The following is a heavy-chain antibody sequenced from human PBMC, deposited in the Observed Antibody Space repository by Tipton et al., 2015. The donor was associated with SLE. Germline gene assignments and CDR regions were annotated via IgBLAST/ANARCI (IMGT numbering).Heavy chain of an antibody. Sequence: TLSLTCTVSGGSISSYFWNWIRRPPGKGLEWIGYIFHSGSTKSNPSLKSRVTISLDTSKNQFSLKMTSLTAADTATYYCASAVGPTTSLDYWGLGTLDTVSS. CDR2: IFHSGST. CDR3: ASAVGPTTSLDY. V-gene: IGHV4-4*08. CDR1: GGSISSYF. J-gene: IGHJ4*02. D-gene: IGHD1-26*01.